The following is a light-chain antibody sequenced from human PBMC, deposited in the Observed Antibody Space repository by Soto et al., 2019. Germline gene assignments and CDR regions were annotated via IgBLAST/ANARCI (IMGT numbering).Light chain of an antibody. CDR3: CSYAGNYTWL. V-gene: IGLV2-11*01. Sequence: QSALTQPRSVSGSPGQSVTISCTGTSSDVGGSNYVSWYQHPPGKAPKLMIYDVTKRPSGVPDRFSGSKSGNTASLTISGLQVEDEADYYCCSYAGNYTWLVGGGTQLT. CDR1: SSDVGGSNY. CDR2: DVT. J-gene: IGLJ2*01.